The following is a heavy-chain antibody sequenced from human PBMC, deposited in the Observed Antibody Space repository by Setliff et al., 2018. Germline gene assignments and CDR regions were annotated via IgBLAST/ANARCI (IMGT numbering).Heavy chain of an antibody. Sequence: SETLSLTCAVSGGSVTSHYWSWIRQPPGKGLEWIGDIYQSGTTNYNPSLKSRVTISADTSKNQFSLKLSSVTAADTAVYYCARLSGFLYIDVWGKGTTVTVSS. CDR3: ARLSGFLYIDV. CDR1: GGSVTSHY. J-gene: IGHJ6*03. CDR2: IYQSGTT. D-gene: IGHD3-3*01. V-gene: IGHV4-59*08.